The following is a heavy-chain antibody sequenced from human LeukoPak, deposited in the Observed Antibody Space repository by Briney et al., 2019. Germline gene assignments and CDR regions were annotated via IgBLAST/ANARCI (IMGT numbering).Heavy chain of an antibody. CDR2: IYTSGST. CDR3: ARAPYSSSWYSDY. Sequence: PSETLSLTCTVSGGSISSGSYYWSWVRQPAGKGLEWIGHIYTSGSTNYNPSLKSRVTISVDTSKNQFSLKLSSVIAADTAVYYCARAPYSSSWYSDYWGQGTLVTVSS. V-gene: IGHV4-61*09. D-gene: IGHD6-13*01. CDR1: GGSISSGSYY. J-gene: IGHJ4*02.